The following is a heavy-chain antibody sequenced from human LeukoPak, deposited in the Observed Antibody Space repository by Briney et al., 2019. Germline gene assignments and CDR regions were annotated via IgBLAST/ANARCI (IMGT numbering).Heavy chain of an antibody. V-gene: IGHV4-61*02. D-gene: IGHD3-10*01. J-gene: IGHJ5*02. CDR1: GGSVSGGNYY. CDR3: ARVQALWFGEKYNWFDP. CDR2: IFSSGTT. Sequence: SQTLSLTCIVSGGSVSGGNYYWNWIRQPAGRGLEWSGRIFSSGTTNYNPSLKSRVTISLGTSKNQFSLKLSSVTAADTAVYYCARVQALWFGEKYNWFDPWGQGPLVTVSS.